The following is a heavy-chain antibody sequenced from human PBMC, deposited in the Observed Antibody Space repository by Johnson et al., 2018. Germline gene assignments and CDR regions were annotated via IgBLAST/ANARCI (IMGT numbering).Heavy chain of an antibody. D-gene: IGHD5-24*01. J-gene: IGHJ3*02. Sequence: QVQLVQSGAEVKKPGASVKVSCKASGYPFTSYAMHWVRQAPGQRLEWMGWINADNGNTHYAQKFQERVTITRDMSTSTAYMELSSLRTVDTAVYYCAAGVTGGDGYNFDAFDIWGQGTMVTVSS. V-gene: IGHV1-3*01. CDR2: INADNGNT. CDR3: AAGVTGGDGYNFDAFDI. CDR1: GYPFTSYA.